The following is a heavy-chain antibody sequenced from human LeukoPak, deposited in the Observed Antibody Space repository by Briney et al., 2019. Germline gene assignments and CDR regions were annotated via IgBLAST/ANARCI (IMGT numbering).Heavy chain of an antibody. CDR1: GYTLTDYH. CDR2: INPNNGAT. D-gene: IGHD3-16*01. Sequence: ASVKVSCKASGYTLTDYHIHWVRQAPGQGLEWMGWINPNNGATNYPQKFQGRVTMTRDTSISTAYMELSRLRSDDTAVYYCARGGVTFGGAYYMDVWGKGTTVTVSS. V-gene: IGHV1-2*02. CDR3: ARGGVTFGGAYYMDV. J-gene: IGHJ6*03.